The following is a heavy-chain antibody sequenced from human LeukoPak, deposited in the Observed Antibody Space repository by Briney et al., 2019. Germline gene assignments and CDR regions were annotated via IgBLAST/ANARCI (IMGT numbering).Heavy chain of an antibody. Sequence: SGGSLRLSCAASGFTFSSYWMHWVRQAPGKGLVWVSRINSDGSSTSYADSVKGRFTISRDNAKNTLYLQMNSLRAEDTAVYYCARDLGRRGGGWYFNYYYGMDVWGQGTTVTVSS. V-gene: IGHV3-74*01. CDR1: GFTFSSYW. D-gene: IGHD6-19*01. CDR3: ARDLGRRGGGWYFNYYYGMDV. CDR2: INSDGSST. J-gene: IGHJ6*02.